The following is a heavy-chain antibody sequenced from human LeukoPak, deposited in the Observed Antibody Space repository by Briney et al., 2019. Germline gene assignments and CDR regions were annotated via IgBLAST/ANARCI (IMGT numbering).Heavy chain of an antibody. J-gene: IGHJ4*02. CDR1: GGSVSSSSSY. Sequence: SETLSPTCTVSGGSVSSSSSYWVWVRQPPGKGLEWIGSIYYGGTTYYNPSLKSRVTISVDTSKNQFSLELTSVTAADTAVYYCARRGLVVIPLWGQGTLVTVSS. CDR2: IYYGGTT. D-gene: IGHD2-21*01. CDR3: ARRGLVVIPL. V-gene: IGHV4-39*01.